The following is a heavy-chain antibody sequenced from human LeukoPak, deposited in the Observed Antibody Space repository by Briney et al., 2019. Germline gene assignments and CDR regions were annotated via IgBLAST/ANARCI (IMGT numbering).Heavy chain of an antibody. Sequence: AVKVCCKASGGTFSSYAISWVRQAPGQGLEWMGGIIPIFGTANYAQKFQGRVTITADESTSTAYMELSSLRSEDTAVYYCARDRQYSYGYTDYYYYMDVWGKGTTVTVSS. V-gene: IGHV1-69*13. D-gene: IGHD5-18*01. CDR2: IIPIFGTA. CDR3: ARDRQYSYGYTDYYYYMDV. CDR1: GGTFSSYA. J-gene: IGHJ6*03.